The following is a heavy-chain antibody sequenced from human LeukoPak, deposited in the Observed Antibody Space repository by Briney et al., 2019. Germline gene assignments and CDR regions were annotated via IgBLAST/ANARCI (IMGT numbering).Heavy chain of an antibody. J-gene: IGHJ3*02. Sequence: PGRSLRLSCAPSGVTFSSYAMHWGRQAPGKGRGLVAVISYDGSNKYYADSVKGRFTISRDNSKNTLYLQMNSLRAEDTAVYYCARAGSRAFDIWGQGTMVTVSS. CDR1: GVTFSSYA. CDR2: ISYDGSNK. V-gene: IGHV3-30*01. CDR3: ARAGSRAFDI.